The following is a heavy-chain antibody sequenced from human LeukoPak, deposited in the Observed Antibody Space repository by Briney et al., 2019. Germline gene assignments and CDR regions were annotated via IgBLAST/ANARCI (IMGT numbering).Heavy chain of an antibody. D-gene: IGHD6-19*01. CDR3: AKVVPDLMWLAPFDY. J-gene: IGHJ4*02. CDR2: ISYDGSNK. Sequence: PGGSLRLSCAASGFTFSSYGMHWVRQAPGKGLEWVAVISYDGSNKYYADSVKGRFTISRDNSKNTLYLQMNSLRAEDTAVYYCAKVVPDLMWLAPFDYWGQGTLVTVSS. CDR1: GFTFSSYG. V-gene: IGHV3-30*18.